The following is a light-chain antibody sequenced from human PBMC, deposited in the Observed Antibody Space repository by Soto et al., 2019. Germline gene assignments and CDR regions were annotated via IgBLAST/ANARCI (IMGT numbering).Light chain of an antibody. CDR1: QSVLFTSNNKNY. V-gene: IGKV4-1*01. CDR2: GAS. CDR3: QQYNNWPYT. Sequence: DLLLTPSPYSLAVSLGERATINCESSQSVLFTSNNKNYLGWYQQKPGQPPRLLIFGASTRASDVPDGFTGSGSGTQFTLTISSLHSEDLAVYFCQQYNNWPYTLGQGTKVDIK. J-gene: IGKJ2*01.